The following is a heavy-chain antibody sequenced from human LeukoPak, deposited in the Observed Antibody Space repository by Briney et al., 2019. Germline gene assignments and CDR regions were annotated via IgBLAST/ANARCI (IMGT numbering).Heavy chain of an antibody. CDR2: IKSNADGGTP. Sequence: TGGSLRLSCAASGFSFMDAWMIWVRQAPGKGLEWVGRIKSNADGGTPDYAAPARGRFTISRDDSKNTLYLQMNSLKTEDTAVYYCTTFYHEYSPYWGRGTLVTVSS. CDR1: GFSFMDAW. CDR3: TTFYHEYSPY. J-gene: IGHJ4*02. V-gene: IGHV3-15*01. D-gene: IGHD2/OR15-2a*01.